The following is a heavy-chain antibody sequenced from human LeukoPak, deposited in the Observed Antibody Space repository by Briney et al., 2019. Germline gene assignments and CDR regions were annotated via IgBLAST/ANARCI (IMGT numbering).Heavy chain of an antibody. CDR2: IYYSGST. V-gene: IGHV4-59*12. CDR3: ARRRTAAGRRWFDP. CDR1: GGSISSYY. Sequence: SETLSLTCTVSGGSISSYYWSWIRQPPGKGLEWIGYIYYSGSTNYNPSLKSRVTISVDTSKNQFSLKLSSVTAADTAVYYCARRRTAAGRRWFDPWGQGTLVTVSS. J-gene: IGHJ5*02. D-gene: IGHD6-13*01.